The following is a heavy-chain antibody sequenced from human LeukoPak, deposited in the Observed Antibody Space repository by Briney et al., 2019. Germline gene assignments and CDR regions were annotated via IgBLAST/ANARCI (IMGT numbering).Heavy chain of an antibody. V-gene: IGHV1-69*01. Sequence: ASVKVSCKASGCTFSSYAIRWVRQAPAQGLEWMGGIIPIFGTANYAQKFQGRVTITADESTSTAYRELSSLRSEDTAVYYCARDLGYCSSTSCYGWFDPWGQGTLVTVSS. D-gene: IGHD2-2*01. CDR2: IIPIFGTA. CDR3: ARDLGYCSSTSCYGWFDP. J-gene: IGHJ5*02. CDR1: GCTFSSYA.